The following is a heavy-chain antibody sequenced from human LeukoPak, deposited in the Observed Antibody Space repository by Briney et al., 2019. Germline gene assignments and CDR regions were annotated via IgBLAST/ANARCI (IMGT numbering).Heavy chain of an antibody. D-gene: IGHD3-3*01. CDR2: VYSSGST. J-gene: IGHJ4*02. CDR3: ARVTTIFGVDMYYFDY. CDR1: GGSISSGDYY. V-gene: IGHV4-61*08. Sequence: SETLSLTCTVSGGSISSGDYYWSWIRQPPGKGLEWIGYVYSSGSTSYNLSLKSRVTISVDMSKHQFPLKLNSVTAADTAVYYCARVTTIFGVDMYYFDYWGQGALVTVSS.